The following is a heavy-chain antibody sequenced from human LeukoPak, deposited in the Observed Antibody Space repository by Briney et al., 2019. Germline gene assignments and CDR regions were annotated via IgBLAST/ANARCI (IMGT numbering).Heavy chain of an antibody. CDR2: IYYSGST. CDR1: GGSISSGGSR. Sequence: SQTLSLTCNVSGGSISSGGSRWSWIRQHPGKGLEWIGYIYYSGSTYYNPSLKSRVTISVDTSKNQFSLKLSSVTAADTAVYYCASRGVTTVWFDPWGQGTLVTVSS. CDR3: ASRGVTTVWFDP. D-gene: IGHD4-11*01. J-gene: IGHJ5*02. V-gene: IGHV4-31*03.